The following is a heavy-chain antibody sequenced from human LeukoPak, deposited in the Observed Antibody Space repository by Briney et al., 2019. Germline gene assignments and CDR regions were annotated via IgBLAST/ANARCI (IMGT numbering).Heavy chain of an antibody. V-gene: IGHV1-2*02. CDR3: AREGGGGYYYDSSGYPFDY. CDR1: GYTLTELS. D-gene: IGHD3-22*01. Sequence: ASVKVSCKVPGYTLTELSMHWVRQAPGQGLEWMGWINPNSGGTNYAQKFQGRVTMTRDTSISTAYMELSRLRSDDTAVYYCAREGGGGYYYDSSGYPFDYWGQGTLVTVSS. CDR2: INPNSGGT. J-gene: IGHJ4*02.